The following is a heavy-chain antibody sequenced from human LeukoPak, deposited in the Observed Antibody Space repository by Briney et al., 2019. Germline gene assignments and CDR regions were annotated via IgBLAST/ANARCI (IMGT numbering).Heavy chain of an antibody. Sequence: SETLSLACPVSGGSISSSSYYWGWIRQPPGKGLEWIVSIYYSGSTYYNRSLKSRVTISVDTYKHPFSLKLSSVTAADTAVYYCARAPGYSSSWFDYWGQGTLVTVSS. J-gene: IGHJ4*02. CDR2: IYYSGST. CDR3: ARAPGYSSSWFDY. D-gene: IGHD6-13*01. V-gene: IGHV4-39*01. CDR1: GGSISSSSYY.